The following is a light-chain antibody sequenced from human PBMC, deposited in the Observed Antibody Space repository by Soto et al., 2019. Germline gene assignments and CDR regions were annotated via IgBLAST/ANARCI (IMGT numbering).Light chain of an antibody. Sequence: EILMTQSPATLSVPPGERATLSCRASQSVSSNLAWYQQKPGQAPRLLIYGASTRATGIPARFSGRGSGTDFTLTISSLQSEDCAVYYCQQCNDWPHTFGQGTKLEIK. V-gene: IGKV3-15*01. CDR1: QSVSSN. J-gene: IGKJ2*01. CDR2: GAS. CDR3: QQCNDWPHT.